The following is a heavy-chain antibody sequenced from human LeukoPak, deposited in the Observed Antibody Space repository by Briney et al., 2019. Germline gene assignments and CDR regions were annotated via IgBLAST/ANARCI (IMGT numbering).Heavy chain of an antibody. J-gene: IGHJ4*02. V-gene: IGHV3-66*01. Sequence: GGSLRLSCAASGFTVNSNYMSWVRQAPGKGLEWVSVIYSGGSTYYADSVKGRFSIFRDNSKNTLYLHMNSLRAEDTAVYYCARESSGSGNSPFDYWGQGTLVTVSS. CDR1: GFTVNSNY. D-gene: IGHD3-10*01. CDR2: IYSGGST. CDR3: ARESSGSGNSPFDY.